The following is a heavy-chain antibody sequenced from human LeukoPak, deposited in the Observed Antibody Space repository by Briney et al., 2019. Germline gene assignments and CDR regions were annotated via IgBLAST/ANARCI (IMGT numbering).Heavy chain of an antibody. D-gene: IGHD5-24*01. V-gene: IGHV3-53*01. CDR1: GFTVSSNY. CDR3: AREGKWLQLRYFDY. CDR2: IHTGGST. J-gene: IGHJ4*02. Sequence: GSLILSCAASGFTVSSNYMSWVRQAPGKGLEWVSVIHTGGSTYYADSVKGRFTISRDTSNNTLYLQMNSLRAEDTAVYYCAREGKWLQLRYFDYWGQGTLVTVSS.